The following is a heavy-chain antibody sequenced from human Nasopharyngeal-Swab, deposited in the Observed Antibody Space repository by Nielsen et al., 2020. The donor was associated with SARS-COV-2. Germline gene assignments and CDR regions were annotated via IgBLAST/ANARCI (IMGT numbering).Heavy chain of an antibody. CDR3: AREVVVVAANWLDP. CDR1: GGSISSGGYY. CDR2: IYYSGST. Sequence: SETLSLTCTVSGGSISSGGYYWSWIRQHPGKGLEWIGYIYYSGSTYYNPSLKSRVTISVDTSKNQFSLKLSSVTAADTAVYYCAREVVVVAANWLDPWGQGTLVTVSS. J-gene: IGHJ5*02. V-gene: IGHV4-31*03. D-gene: IGHD2-15*01.